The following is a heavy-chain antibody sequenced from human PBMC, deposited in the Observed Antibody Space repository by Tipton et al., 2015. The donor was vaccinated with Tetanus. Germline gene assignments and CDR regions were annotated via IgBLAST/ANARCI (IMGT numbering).Heavy chain of an antibody. CDR1: GVSMRNGGFS. J-gene: IGHJ4*02. V-gene: IGHV4-30-2*01. CDR3: ARAPYTSPGKCCFEY. CDR2: MYHTGGS. Sequence: LRLSCTVSGVSMRNGGFSWSWIRQPPGKGLEWIGYMYHTGGSYYNPSLKSRVTMSVDLSNNQFSLSLRFGSAADTAVYYCARAPYTSPGKCCFEYWGQGSLVTVST. D-gene: IGHD2-8*01.